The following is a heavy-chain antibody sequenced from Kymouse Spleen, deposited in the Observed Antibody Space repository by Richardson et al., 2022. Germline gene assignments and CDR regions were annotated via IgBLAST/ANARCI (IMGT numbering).Heavy chain of an antibody. CDR1: GGSFSGYY. Sequence: QVQLQQWGAGLLKPSETLSLTCAVYGGSFSGYYWSWIRQPPGKGLEWIGEINHSGSTNYNPSLKSRVTISVDTSKNQFSLKLSSVTAADTAVYYCARGYCSSTSCLDAFDIWGQGTMVTVSS. J-gene: IGHJ3*02. CDR3: ARGYCSSTSCLDAFDI. V-gene: IGHV4-34*01. CDR2: INHSGST. D-gene: IGHD2-2*02.